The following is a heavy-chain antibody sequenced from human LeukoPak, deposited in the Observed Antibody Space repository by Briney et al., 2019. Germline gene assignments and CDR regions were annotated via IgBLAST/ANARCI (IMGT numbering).Heavy chain of an antibody. J-gene: IGHJ5*02. CDR1: GFTFSSYS. Sequence: KPGGSLRLSCAASGFTFSSYSMNWVRQAPGKGLEWVSSISSSSSYIYYADSVKGRFTISRDNAKNSLYLQMNSLRAEDTAVYYCARALYDSSGYYWFDPWGQGTLVTVSS. CDR3: ARALYDSSGYYWFDP. V-gene: IGHV3-21*01. CDR2: ISSSSSYI. D-gene: IGHD3-22*01.